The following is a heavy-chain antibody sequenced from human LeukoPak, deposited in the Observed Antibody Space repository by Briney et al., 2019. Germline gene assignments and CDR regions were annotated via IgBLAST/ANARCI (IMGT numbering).Heavy chain of an antibody. CDR2: IYYSGST. J-gene: IGHJ4*02. CDR3: ARLDWTAAVYYFDY. Sequence: SETLSLTCTVSGGPISSYYWSWIRQPPGKGLEWIGYIYYSGSTNYNPSLKSRVTISVDTSKNQFSLKLSSVTAADTAVYYCARLDWTAAVYYFDYWGQGTLVTVSS. V-gene: IGHV4-59*08. D-gene: IGHD6-13*01. CDR1: GGPISSYY.